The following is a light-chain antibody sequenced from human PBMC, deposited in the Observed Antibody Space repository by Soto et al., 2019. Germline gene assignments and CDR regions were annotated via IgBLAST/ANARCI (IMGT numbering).Light chain of an antibody. V-gene: IGKV1-33*01. CDR1: QDISNY. CDR2: DAS. CDR3: QQYDNLPLT. J-gene: IGKJ4*01. Sequence: DIQMTQSPSSLSASVGDRVIITCQASQDISNYLTWYQQKPGKAPKLLIYDASNLETGVPSRFSGSGSGTGFTLTISSLQPEDVATYYCQQYDNLPLTFGGGTKVEIK.